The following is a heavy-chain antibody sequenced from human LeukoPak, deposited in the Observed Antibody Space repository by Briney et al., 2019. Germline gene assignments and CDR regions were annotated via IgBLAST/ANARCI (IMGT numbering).Heavy chain of an antibody. CDR2: IYTSGST. CDR1: GGSFSGYY. J-gene: IGHJ4*02. D-gene: IGHD1-7*01. CDR3: ARFTGTMPFFKYYFDY. V-gene: IGHV4-59*10. Sequence: SETLSLTCAVYGGSFSGYYWSWIRQPAGKGLEWIGRIYTSGSTNYNPSLKSRVTMSVDTSKNQFSLKLSSVTAADTAVYYCARFTGTMPFFKYYFDYWGQGTLVTVSS.